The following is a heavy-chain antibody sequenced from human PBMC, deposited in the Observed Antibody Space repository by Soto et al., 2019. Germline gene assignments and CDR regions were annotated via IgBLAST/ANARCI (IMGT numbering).Heavy chain of an antibody. CDR2: INPSGGST. Sequence: ASVKVSCKASGYTFTSYYMHWVRQAPGQGLEWMGIINPSGGSTYYADSVKGRFTISRDNSKNTLYLQMNSLRAEDTAVYYCAKDSTSQIVLMVYAIRNYYGMDVWGQGTTVTVSS. CDR1: GYTFTSYY. D-gene: IGHD2-8*01. CDR3: AKDSTSQIVLMVYAIRNYYGMDV. J-gene: IGHJ6*02. V-gene: IGHV1-46*04.